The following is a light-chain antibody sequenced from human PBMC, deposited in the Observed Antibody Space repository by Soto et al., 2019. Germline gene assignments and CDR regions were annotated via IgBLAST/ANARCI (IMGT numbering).Light chain of an antibody. V-gene: IGKV4-1*01. J-gene: IGKJ1*01. CDR3: QQYYSTRT. CDR2: WAS. Sequence: DIVMTQSPESLAVSLGERATINCKSSQSVLYSSNNKNYLAWYQQKPGQPPKLLIYWASTRESGVPDRFSGSGSGTAFPLTISSLQAEDVAVYYCQQYYSTRTFGQGTKVEIK. CDR1: QSVLYSSNNKNY.